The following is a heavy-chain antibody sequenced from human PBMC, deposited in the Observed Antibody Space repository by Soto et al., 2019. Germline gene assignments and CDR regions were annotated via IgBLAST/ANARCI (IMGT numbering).Heavy chain of an antibody. CDR1: GGSISSSSYY. D-gene: IGHD6-6*01. J-gene: IGHJ5*02. Sequence: QLQLQESGPGLVKPSETLSLTCTVSGGSISSSSYYWGWIRQPPGKGLEWIGSIYYSGSTYYNPSLKSRVTISVDTSKNQFSLKLSSATAADTAVYYCARHDEYSSSSGWFDPWGQGTLVTVSS. CDR2: IYYSGST. CDR3: ARHDEYSSSSGWFDP. V-gene: IGHV4-39*01.